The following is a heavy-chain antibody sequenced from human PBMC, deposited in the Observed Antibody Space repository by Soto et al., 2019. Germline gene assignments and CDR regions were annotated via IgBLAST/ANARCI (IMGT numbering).Heavy chain of an antibody. Sequence: QVQLQESGPGLVKPSQTLSLTCTVSGGSISSGGYYWSWIRQHPGKGLEWIGYIYYSGSTYYNPSLKSRVTISVDTSKNQFSLKLSSVTAADTAVYYCARAYDSSGYPPVLGFDYWGQGTLVTVSS. CDR1: GGSISSGGYY. CDR2: IYYSGST. D-gene: IGHD3-22*01. V-gene: IGHV4-31*03. J-gene: IGHJ4*02. CDR3: ARAYDSSGYPPVLGFDY.